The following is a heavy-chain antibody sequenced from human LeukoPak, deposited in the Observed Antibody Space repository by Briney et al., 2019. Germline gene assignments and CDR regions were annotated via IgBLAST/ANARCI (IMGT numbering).Heavy chain of an antibody. CDR3: AKFHATWYGDT. V-gene: IGHV5-51*01. J-gene: IGHJ4*02. CDR1: GYHFATYW. CDR2: IYPGNSHT. D-gene: IGHD6-13*01. Sequence: GESLEISCQGSGYHFATYWIVWVRQMPGKGLEWMGIIYPGNSHTRYSPSFQGQVTISADTSISTASLHWSSLQSSDTAMYYCAKFHATWYGDTWGQGTLVTVSS.